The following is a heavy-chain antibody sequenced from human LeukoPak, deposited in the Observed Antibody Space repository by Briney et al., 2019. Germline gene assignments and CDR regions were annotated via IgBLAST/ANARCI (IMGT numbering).Heavy chain of an antibody. CDR3: AKDIVRPLWFGELLKPDY. CDR1: EYTFSSYS. CDR2: ISSSSTTI. J-gene: IGHJ4*02. V-gene: IGHV3-48*01. Sequence: PGGSLRLSCTASEYTFSSYSINWVRQAPGKGLEWVSYISSSSTTIYYADSVKGRFTISRDNAKNSLYLQMNSLRAEDTAVYYCAKDIVRPLWFGELLKPDYWGQGTLVTVSS. D-gene: IGHD3-10*01.